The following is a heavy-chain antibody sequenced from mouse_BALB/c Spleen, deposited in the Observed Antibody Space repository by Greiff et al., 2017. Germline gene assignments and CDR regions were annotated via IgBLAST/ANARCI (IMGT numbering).Heavy chain of an antibody. V-gene: IGHV5-9-3*01. Sequence: EVKLVESGGGLVKPGGSLKLSCAASGFTFSSYAMSWVRQTPEKRLEWVATISSGGSYTYYPDSVKGRFTISRDNAKNTLYLQMSSLRSEDTAMYYCARSGGGYWGQGTTLTVSS. CDR2: ISSGGSYT. D-gene: IGHD1-3*01. CDR3: ARSGGGY. CDR1: GFTFSSYA. J-gene: IGHJ2*01.